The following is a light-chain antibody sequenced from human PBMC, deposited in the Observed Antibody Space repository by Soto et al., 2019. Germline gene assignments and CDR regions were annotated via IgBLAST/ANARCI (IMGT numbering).Light chain of an antibody. J-gene: IGKJ1*01. Sequence: EIVMTQSPATLSVSPGERVTLSCRASQSINSNLGWYQQKPGQAPRLLIYGASTRATGIPARFSGSGSGTEFTLTISSLQSEDSAVYYCQQYNIWPTFGQGTKVEIK. V-gene: IGKV3-15*01. CDR1: QSINSN. CDR2: GAS. CDR3: QQYNIWPT.